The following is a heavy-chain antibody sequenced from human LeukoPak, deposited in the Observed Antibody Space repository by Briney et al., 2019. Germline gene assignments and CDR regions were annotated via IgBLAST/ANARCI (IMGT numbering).Heavy chain of an antibody. Sequence: GGSLRLSCAASGFTFSDYYMSWVRQAPGKGLEWVSAISGSGGSTYYADSVKGRFTISRDNSKNTLYLQMNSLRAEDTAVYYCAKELTYYYDSSGDYWGQGTLVTVSS. CDR2: ISGSGGST. CDR1: GFTFSDYY. J-gene: IGHJ4*02. CDR3: AKELTYYYDSSGDY. D-gene: IGHD3-22*01. V-gene: IGHV3-23*01.